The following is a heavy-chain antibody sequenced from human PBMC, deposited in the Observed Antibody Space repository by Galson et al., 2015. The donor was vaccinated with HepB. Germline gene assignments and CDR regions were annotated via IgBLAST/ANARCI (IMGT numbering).Heavy chain of an antibody. CDR3: ARVGAAAIYYYYAMDV. J-gene: IGHJ6*02. CDR2: INAYNGNT. Sequence: SVKVTCKASGYTFTSYCLSWVRRAPGQGLEWLGWINAYNGNTNYAEKFQGRVTMTTDSSTSTAYMELRSLRSDDTAVYYCARVGAAAIYYYYAMDVWGQGTTVTVSS. V-gene: IGHV1-18*01. CDR1: GYTFTSYC. D-gene: IGHD6-13*01.